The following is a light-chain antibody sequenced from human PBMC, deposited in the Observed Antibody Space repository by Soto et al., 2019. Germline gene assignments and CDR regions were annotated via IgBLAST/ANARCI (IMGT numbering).Light chain of an antibody. V-gene: IGKV3-15*01. CDR2: GAS. J-gene: IGKJ1*01. Sequence: EIVLTQSPGTLSVSPGERATLSCRASQSVSSKLAWYQQKPGQAPRLLFYGASTGATGIPARFSGSGSETDFTLSISSLQSEDFAVYYCQKYNNWPGTFGQGTKVEI. CDR1: QSVSSK. CDR3: QKYNNWPGT.